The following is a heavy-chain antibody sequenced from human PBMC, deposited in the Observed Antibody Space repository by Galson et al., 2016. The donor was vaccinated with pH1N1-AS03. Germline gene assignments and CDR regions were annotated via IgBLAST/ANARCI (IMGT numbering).Heavy chain of an antibody. J-gene: IGHJ6*02. CDR1: GCIFTDFY. D-gene: IGHD1-26*01. CDR3: ARDPRGPCSSATCATTYYFGMDV. Sequence: SVKVSCKASGCIFTDFYVHWVRQAPGQGLEWMGWINPNNGVTNYAQKFQAWVTMTGDTSISTAYMELYGLKSDDTAVYYCARDPRGPCSSATCATTYYFGMDVWGQGTTVIVSS. V-gene: IGHV1-2*04. CDR2: INPNNGVT.